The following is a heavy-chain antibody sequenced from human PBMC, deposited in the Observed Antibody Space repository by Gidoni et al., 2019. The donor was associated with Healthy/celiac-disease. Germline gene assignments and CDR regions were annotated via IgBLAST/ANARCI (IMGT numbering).Heavy chain of an antibody. CDR1: GRSISSSSYY. V-gene: IGHV4-39*01. Sequence: QLQLQESGPGLVKPSETLSLTCTVSGRSISSSSYYWGWIRQPPGKGLEWIGSIYYSGSTYYNPSLKSRVTISVDTSKNQFSLKLSSVTAADTAVYYCARWGSGGDCPFDYWGQGTLVTVSS. J-gene: IGHJ4*02. D-gene: IGHD2-21*01. CDR3: ARWGSGGDCPFDY. CDR2: IYYSGST.